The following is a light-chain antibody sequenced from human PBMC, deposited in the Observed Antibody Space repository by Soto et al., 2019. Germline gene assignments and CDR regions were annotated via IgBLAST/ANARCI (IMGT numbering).Light chain of an antibody. Sequence: EIVLTQSPASLSLSPGERATLSCRASQSVDSFLAWYQQKPGRTPRLLIYDTSNRATGIPARFSGSGSGTAFTLTISRLEPEDFAVYYCQVRTDWPPFKYTFGQGTKLEVK. CDR3: QVRTDWPPFKYT. CDR1: QSVDSF. J-gene: IGKJ2*01. V-gene: IGKV3-11*01. CDR2: DTS.